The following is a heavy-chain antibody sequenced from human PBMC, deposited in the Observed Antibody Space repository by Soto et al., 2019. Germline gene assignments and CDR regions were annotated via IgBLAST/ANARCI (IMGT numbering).Heavy chain of an antibody. CDR3: ARVRRIPRYFDY. V-gene: IGHV4-61*01. CDR2: VYYSGST. Sequence: SETLSLTCTVSCGSVSSSNYYWSWIRQPPGKGLDWIGYVYYSGSTNYNPSLRSRVTMSVDTSKSQFSLKLSSVTAADTALYYCARVRRIPRYFDYWGQGALVTVSS. CDR1: CGSVSSSNYY. J-gene: IGHJ4*02.